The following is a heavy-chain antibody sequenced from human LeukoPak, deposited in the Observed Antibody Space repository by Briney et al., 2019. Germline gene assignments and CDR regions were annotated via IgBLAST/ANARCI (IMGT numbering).Heavy chain of an antibody. J-gene: IGHJ3*02. Sequence: SETLSLTCTVSGGSISSSSYYWGWIRQPPGKGLEWIGSIYYSGSTYYNPSLKSRVTISVDTSKNQFSLELSSVTAAGTAVYYCARDGDYGDYEGIDAFDIWGQGTMVTVSS. V-gene: IGHV4-39*07. CDR2: IYYSGST. D-gene: IGHD4-17*01. CDR1: GGSISSSSYY. CDR3: ARDGDYGDYEGIDAFDI.